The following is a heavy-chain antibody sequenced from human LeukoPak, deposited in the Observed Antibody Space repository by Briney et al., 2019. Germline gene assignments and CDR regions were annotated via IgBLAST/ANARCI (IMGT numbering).Heavy chain of an antibody. CDR1: GGSFSGYY. CDR3: ARRPHYSSSSGISY. J-gene: IGHJ4*02. D-gene: IGHD6-6*01. V-gene: IGHV4-34*01. Sequence: PSETLSLTCAVYGGSFSGYYWNWIRQPPGKGLEWIGEIYHSGSTNYNSSLKSRVAISVDTSKNQFSLKLSSVTAADTAVYYCARRPHYSSSSGISYWGQGTLVTVSS. CDR2: IYHSGST.